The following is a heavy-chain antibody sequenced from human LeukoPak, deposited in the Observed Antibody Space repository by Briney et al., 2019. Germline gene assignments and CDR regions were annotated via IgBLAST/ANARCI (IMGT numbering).Heavy chain of an antibody. CDR1: GFTFSSYA. Sequence: GGSLRLSCAASGFTFSSYAMSWVRQAPGKGLEWVSAISGSGGSTYYADSVKGRFTISRNNSKNTLFLQMNSLRAEDTAVYYWAKDFYDSSGYLLDYWGQGTLVTVSS. D-gene: IGHD3-22*01. V-gene: IGHV3-23*01. CDR3: AKDFYDSSGYLLDY. J-gene: IGHJ4*02. CDR2: ISGSGGST.